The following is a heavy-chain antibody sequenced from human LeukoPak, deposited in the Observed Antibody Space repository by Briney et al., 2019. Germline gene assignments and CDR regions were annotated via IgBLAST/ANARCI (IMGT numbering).Heavy chain of an antibody. J-gene: IGHJ4*02. CDR1: GFSFSTVP. Sequence: GGSLRLSCEASGFSFSTVPMSWVRQVPGKGLECVSYIIASGDSAYYADSVRGRFTISRDNSKNTLYLQMDDLRAEDSAVYYCASPSVEGGYNYGTFDYWGQGTLVTVSS. V-gene: IGHV3-23*01. CDR3: ASPSVEGGYNYGTFDY. D-gene: IGHD5-18*01. CDR2: IIASGDSA.